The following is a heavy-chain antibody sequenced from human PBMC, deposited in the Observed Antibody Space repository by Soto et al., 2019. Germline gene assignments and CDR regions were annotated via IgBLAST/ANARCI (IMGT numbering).Heavy chain of an antibody. CDR3: AKDRVVDSIAGDY. V-gene: IGHV3-23*01. D-gene: IGHD6-6*01. Sequence: EVQLLESGGGLVQPGGSLRLSCASSGFTFSSYAMSWVRQAPGKGLEWVSAISGSGGSTYYADSVKGRFTISRDNSKNTLYLQMNSLRAEDTAVYYCAKDRVVDSIAGDYWGQGTLVTVSS. CDR2: ISGSGGST. CDR1: GFTFSSYA. J-gene: IGHJ4*02.